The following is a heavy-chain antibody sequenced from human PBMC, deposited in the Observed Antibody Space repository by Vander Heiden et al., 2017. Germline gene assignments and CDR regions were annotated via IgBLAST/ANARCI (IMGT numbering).Heavy chain of an antibody. D-gene: IGHD6-6*01. J-gene: IGHJ4*02. CDR1: GFTFSTYG. CDR2: IWYDGTTK. Sequence: AQLVESGGGVVQPGRSLRLSCVASGFTFSTYGMQWVRQAPGKGLEWVAAIWYDGTTKYYADFLKGRFTVSRDNSKNTVNLHMNSLRAEDTAVYYCARDLQLGSSSLDYWGQGTLVTVSS. V-gene: IGHV3-33*01. CDR3: ARDLQLGSSSLDY.